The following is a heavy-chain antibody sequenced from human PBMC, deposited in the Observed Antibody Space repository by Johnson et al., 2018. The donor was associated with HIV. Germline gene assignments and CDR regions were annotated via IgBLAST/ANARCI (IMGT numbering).Heavy chain of an antibody. D-gene: IGHD7-27*01. J-gene: IGHJ3*02. Sequence: EVHLVESGGGLVQPGGSLRLSCAASGFTFSSYAMSWVRQAPGKGLEWVSYISSSGSTIYYADSVKGRFTISRDNAKNSLYLQMNSLRAEDTAVYYCAREGTWGSNDAFDIWGQGTMVTVSS. CDR3: AREGTWGSNDAFDI. CDR2: ISSSGSTI. CDR1: GFTFSSYA. V-gene: IGHV3-48*04.